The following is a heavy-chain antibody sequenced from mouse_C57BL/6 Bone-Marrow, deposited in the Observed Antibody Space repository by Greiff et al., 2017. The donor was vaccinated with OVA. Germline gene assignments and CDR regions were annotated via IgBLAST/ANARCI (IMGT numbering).Heavy chain of an antibody. CDR2: IGPGSGST. V-gene: IGHV1-77*01. Sequence: QVQLQQSGAELVKPGASVKISCKASGYTFTDYYINWVKQRPGQGLEWIGKIGPGSGSTYYNEKFKGKATLTADKSSSTAYMQLSSLTSEDSAVYVCASQKSSNYWYCDVWGTGTTVTVSS. D-gene: IGHD1-1*01. J-gene: IGHJ1*03. CDR1: GYTFTDYY. CDR3: ASQKSSNYWYCDV.